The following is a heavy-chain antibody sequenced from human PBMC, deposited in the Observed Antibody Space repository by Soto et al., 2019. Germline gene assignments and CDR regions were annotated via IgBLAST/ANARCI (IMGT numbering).Heavy chain of an antibody. CDR2: ISYDGSNK. D-gene: IGHD1-26*01. CDR1: GFTFSSYG. CDR3: AKTIVGATFDAFDI. Sequence: GGSLRLSCAASGFTFSSYGMHWVRQAPGKGLEWVAVISYDGSNKYYADSVKGRFTISRDNSKNTLYLQMNSLRAEDTAVYYCAKTIVGATFDAFDIWGQGTMVTVSS. V-gene: IGHV3-30*18. J-gene: IGHJ3*02.